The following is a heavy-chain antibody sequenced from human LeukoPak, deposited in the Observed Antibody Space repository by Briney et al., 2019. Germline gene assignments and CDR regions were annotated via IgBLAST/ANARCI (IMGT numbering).Heavy chain of an antibody. CDR3: ASVICEGGSSTSCYAGYFVY. CDR1: GFTFSSYR. J-gene: IGHJ4*02. V-gene: IGHV3-21*01. Sequence: PGGSLRLSCPASGFTFSSYRMNWARQAPGKGREWVSSISGIRSYIYSPDSVKGRSTMSRDNAKNSLDLQMSSPRAEDTVGYNCASVICEGGSSTSCYAGYFVYWGEGTLVTVSS. D-gene: IGHD2-2*01. CDR2: ISGIRSYI.